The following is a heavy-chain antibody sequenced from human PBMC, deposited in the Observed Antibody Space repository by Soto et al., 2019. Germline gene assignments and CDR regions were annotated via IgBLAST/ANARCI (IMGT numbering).Heavy chain of an antibody. D-gene: IGHD2-2*01. Sequence: GSLRLSCAASGFTFSSYAMSWVRQAPGKGLEWVSAISGSGGSTYYADSVKGRFTISRDNSKNTLYLQMNSLRAEDTAVYYCAKGAVVPAATGYYYGMDVWGQGTTVTVSS. J-gene: IGHJ6*02. V-gene: IGHV3-23*01. CDR1: GFTFSSYA. CDR3: AKGAVVPAATGYYYGMDV. CDR2: ISGSGGST.